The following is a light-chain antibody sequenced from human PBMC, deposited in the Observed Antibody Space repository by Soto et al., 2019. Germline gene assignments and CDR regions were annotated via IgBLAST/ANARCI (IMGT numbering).Light chain of an antibody. CDR3: QLYGSSPRT. V-gene: IGKV3-20*01. Sequence: EIVLTQSPGTLSLFPGERAALSCRASQSVSNIYLAWYQLKPGQAPRLLIFDASSRATGTPDRFSGSGSGTDFTLTISRLEPEDFAVYYCQLYGSSPRTFGQGTKLEIK. CDR2: DAS. CDR1: QSVSNIY. J-gene: IGKJ2*01.